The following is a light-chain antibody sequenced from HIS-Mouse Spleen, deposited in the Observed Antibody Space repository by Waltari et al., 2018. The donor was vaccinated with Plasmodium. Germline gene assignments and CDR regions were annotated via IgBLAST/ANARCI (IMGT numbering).Light chain of an antibody. CDR1: QDISNY. Sequence: DIQMTQSPSSLSASVGDRVTITCQASQDISNYLTWYQQKPGKAPKLLIYDASNLETGVASRFSGSGSGTEFTFTISSLQPEDIATYYCKQYDNLPPTFGPGTKVDIK. CDR2: DAS. V-gene: IGKV1-33*01. J-gene: IGKJ3*01. CDR3: KQYDNLPPT.